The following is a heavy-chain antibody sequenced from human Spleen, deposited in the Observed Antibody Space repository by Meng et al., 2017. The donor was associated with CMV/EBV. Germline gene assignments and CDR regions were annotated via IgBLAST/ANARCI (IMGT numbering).Heavy chain of an antibody. CDR2: IYYSGST. CDR1: GGSISSGGYY. D-gene: IGHD6-13*01. Sequence: SGGSISSGGYYWSWIRQHPGKGLEWIGYIYYSGSTYYTPSLKSRVTISVDTSKNQFSLKLSSVTAADTAVYYCAVGYSSSWYNWFDPWGQGTLVTVSS. CDR3: AVGYSSSWYNWFDP. V-gene: IGHV4-31*02. J-gene: IGHJ5*02.